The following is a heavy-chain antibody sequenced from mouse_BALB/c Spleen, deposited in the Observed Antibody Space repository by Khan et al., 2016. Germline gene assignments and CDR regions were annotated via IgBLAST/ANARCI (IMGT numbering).Heavy chain of an antibody. V-gene: IGHV5-17*02. CDR1: GFTFSSFG. CDR3: ARAGNYRYDGAMDD. J-gene: IGHJ4*01. D-gene: IGHD2-14*01. CDR2: ISSGSSTI. Sequence: EVELVESGGGLVQPGGSRKLSCAASGFTFSSFGIHWVRQAPEKGLEWVAYISSGSSTIYYEDTVKGRFTISRDNPKNTLFLQMTSLRSEDTAMYYCARAGNYRYDGAMDDWGQGTSVTVSS.